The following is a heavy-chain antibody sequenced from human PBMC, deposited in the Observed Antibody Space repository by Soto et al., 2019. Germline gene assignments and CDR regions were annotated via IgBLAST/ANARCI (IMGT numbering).Heavy chain of an antibody. V-gene: IGHV3-33*01. CDR1: GFTFSSYG. D-gene: IGHD3-3*01. CDR2: IWYDGSNK. Sequence: PGGSLRLSCAASGFTFSSYGMHWVRQAPGKGLEWVAVIWYDGSNKYYADSVKGRFTISRDNSKNTLYLQMNSLRAEDTAVYYCASTIFGGAEGGMDVWGQGTTVTVSS. CDR3: ASTIFGGAEGGMDV. J-gene: IGHJ6*02.